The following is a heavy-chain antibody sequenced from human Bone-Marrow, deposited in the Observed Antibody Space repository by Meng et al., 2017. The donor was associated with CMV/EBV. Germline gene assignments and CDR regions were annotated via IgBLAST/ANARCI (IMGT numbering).Heavy chain of an antibody. J-gene: IGHJ6*02. Sequence: ETLSLTCAVSGGSVSSNYMSWVRQAPGKGLEWVSVIYSGGSTYYADSVKGRFTISRDNSKNTLYLQMNSLRAEDTAVYYCARAPVVPAADTYYYYGMDVWGQGTTVTVSS. CDR2: IYSGGST. CDR3: ARAPVVPAADTYYYYGMDV. D-gene: IGHD2-2*01. V-gene: IGHV3-66*02. CDR1: GGSVSSNY.